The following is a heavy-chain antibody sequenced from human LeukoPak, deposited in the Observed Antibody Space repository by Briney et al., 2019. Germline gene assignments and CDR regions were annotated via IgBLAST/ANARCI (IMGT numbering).Heavy chain of an antibody. CDR3: ARGSHDYGDDDAFDI. D-gene: IGHD4-17*01. J-gene: IGHJ3*02. Sequence: SVKVSCKASGGTFSSYAISWVRQAPGQGLEWMGGIIPISGTANYAQKFQGRVTITADESTSTAYMELSSLRSEDTAVYYCARGSHDYGDDDAFDIWGQGTMVTVSS. V-gene: IGHV1-69*13. CDR1: GGTFSSYA. CDR2: IIPISGTA.